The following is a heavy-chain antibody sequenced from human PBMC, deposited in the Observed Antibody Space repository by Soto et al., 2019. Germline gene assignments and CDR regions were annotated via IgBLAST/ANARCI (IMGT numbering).Heavy chain of an antibody. CDR2: IYASGHT. Sequence: SETLSLTCTVSGGAISAFFWNWVRQSAGKGLEWIGRIYASGHTIYNPSLESRVTMSVDTSKHQFSLRLNSVTAADTAVYYCARSPSTSTIGTFDIWGQGTMVTVSS. J-gene: IGHJ3*02. CDR1: GGAISAFF. CDR3: ARSPSTSTIGTFDI. V-gene: IGHV4-4*07. D-gene: IGHD3-3*02.